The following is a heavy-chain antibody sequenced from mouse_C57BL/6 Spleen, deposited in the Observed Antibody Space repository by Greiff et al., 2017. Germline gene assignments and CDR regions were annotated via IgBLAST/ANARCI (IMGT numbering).Heavy chain of an antibody. CDR2: IDPEDGDT. Sequence: EVQLQQSGAELVRPGASVKLSCTASGFNIKDYYMHWVKQRPEQGLEWIGRIDPEDGDTEYAPKFQGKATMTADTSSNTAYLQLSSLTSEDTAVYYCTRGVVAKDYAMDYWGQGTSVTVSS. V-gene: IGHV14-1*01. CDR1: GFNIKDYY. D-gene: IGHD1-1*01. CDR3: TRGVVAKDYAMDY. J-gene: IGHJ4*01.